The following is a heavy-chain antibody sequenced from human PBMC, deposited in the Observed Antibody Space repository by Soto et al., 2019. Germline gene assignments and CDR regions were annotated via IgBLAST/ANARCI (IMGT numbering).Heavy chain of an antibody. J-gene: IGHJ3*02. CDR1: GFTFSSYG. V-gene: IGHV3-30*18. D-gene: IGHD5-18*01. CDR3: AKEGDSYGPTDAFDI. CDR2: ISYDGSNK. Sequence: QVQLVESGGGVVQPGRSLRLSCAASGFTFSSYGMHWVRQAPGKGLEWVAVISYDGSNKYYADSVKGRFTITRDNSKNTLYLQMNSLRAEDTAVYYCAKEGDSYGPTDAFDIWGQGTMVTVSS.